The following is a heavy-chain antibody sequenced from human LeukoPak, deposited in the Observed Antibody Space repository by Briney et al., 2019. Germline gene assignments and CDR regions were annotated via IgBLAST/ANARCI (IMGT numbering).Heavy chain of an antibody. CDR3: ARGLEYYYDSSGYYAYFDY. CDR1: GVSFSGYY. Sequence: SKTLSLTCAVYGVSFSGYYWCWIRQPPGKGLEWIGEINHSGSTNYNPSLKSRVTISVDTSKNQFSLKLSSVTAADTAVYYCARGLEYYYDSSGYYAYFDYWGQGTLVTVSS. J-gene: IGHJ4*02. V-gene: IGHV4-34*01. CDR2: INHSGST. D-gene: IGHD3-22*01.